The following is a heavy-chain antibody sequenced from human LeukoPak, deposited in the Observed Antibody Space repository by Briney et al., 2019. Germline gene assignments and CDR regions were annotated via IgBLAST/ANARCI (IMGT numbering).Heavy chain of an antibody. J-gene: IGHJ6*03. Sequence: ASVKVSCKASGYTFTSYDINWVRQATGQGLEWMGWMNPNSGNTGYAQRFQGRVTITRNTSINTAYMELSSLRSEDTAVYSCARAPAWGGNPLGGYPSYYTDVWGNGTTVTVSS. CDR3: ARAPAWGGNPLGGYPSYYTDV. V-gene: IGHV1-8*03. D-gene: IGHD4-23*01. CDR1: GYTFTSYD. CDR2: MNPNSGNT.